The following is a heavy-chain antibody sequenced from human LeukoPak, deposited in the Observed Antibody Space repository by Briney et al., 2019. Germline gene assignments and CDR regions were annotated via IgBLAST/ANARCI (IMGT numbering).Heavy chain of an antibody. J-gene: IGHJ4*02. D-gene: IGHD1-14*01. Sequence: ESGPTPVKPTQTLTLTCTFSGFSLSTSGLGVAWIRQPPGKALEWLALIYGDDNKRYNPSLRSRLIITKDTSKNQVVLTMTNMDPVDTATYYCAHDVPGAEGFDYWGQGILVTVSS. CDR1: GFSLSTSGLG. CDR3: AHDVPGAEGFDY. V-gene: IGHV2-5*02. CDR2: IYGDDNK.